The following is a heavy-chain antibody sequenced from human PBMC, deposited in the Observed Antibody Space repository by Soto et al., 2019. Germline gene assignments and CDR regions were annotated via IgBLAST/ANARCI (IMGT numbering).Heavy chain of an antibody. D-gene: IGHD3-10*01. CDR3: ASGRGNFAF. J-gene: IGHJ4*02. CDR2: IYYSGST. Sequence: PSETLSLTCTVSGGSISSYYWSWIRQPPGKGLEWIGYIYYSGSTNYNPSLKSRVTISVDTSKNHFSLNLSSLTAADTAVYYCASGRGNFAFWGQGTLVTVSS. CDR1: GGSISSYY. V-gene: IGHV4-59*01.